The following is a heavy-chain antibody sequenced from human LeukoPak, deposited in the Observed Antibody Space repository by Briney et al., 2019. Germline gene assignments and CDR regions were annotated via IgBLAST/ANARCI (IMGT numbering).Heavy chain of an antibody. J-gene: IGHJ4*02. CDR1: GYTFTSYD. Sequence: ASVKVSCKASGYTFTSYDINWVRQATGQGLERMGWMNPNSGNTGYAQKFQGRVTMTRNTSISTAYMELSSLRSEDTAVYYCARSKGELPLFDYWGQGTLVTVSS. D-gene: IGHD1-26*01. CDR3: ARSKGELPLFDY. V-gene: IGHV1-8*01. CDR2: MNPNSGNT.